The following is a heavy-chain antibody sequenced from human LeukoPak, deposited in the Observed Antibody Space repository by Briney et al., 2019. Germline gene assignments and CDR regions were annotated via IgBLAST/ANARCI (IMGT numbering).Heavy chain of an antibody. CDR2: ISAYNGNT. CDR3: ARGGSDFWSGRSSDY. V-gene: IGHV1-18*01. J-gene: IGHJ4*02. CDR1: GYTFTSYG. Sequence: GASVKVSCKASGYTFTSYGISWVRQAPGQGLEWMGWISAYNGNTNYAQKLQGRVTMTTGTSTSTAYMELRSLRSDDTAVYYCARGGSDFWSGRSSDYWGQGTLVTVSS. D-gene: IGHD3-3*01.